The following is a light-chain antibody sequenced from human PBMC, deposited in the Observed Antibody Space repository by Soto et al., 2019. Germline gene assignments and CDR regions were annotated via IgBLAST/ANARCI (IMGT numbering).Light chain of an antibody. Sequence: IHMTDSPSSVSASVLYRITITFLASQDIGGRLAWFQQNPGKAPQYLIQAASILQGCVPSRFSGSGSGTELILTINNLQPEDFASYFCLQVYSFPRTFGLGTKVDNK. J-gene: IGKJ1*01. CDR2: AAS. V-gene: IGKV1-12*01. CDR3: LQVYSFPRT. CDR1: QDIGGR.